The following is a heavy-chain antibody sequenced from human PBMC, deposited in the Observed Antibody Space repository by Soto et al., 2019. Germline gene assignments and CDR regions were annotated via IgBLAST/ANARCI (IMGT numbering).Heavy chain of an antibody. CDR3: ARQGSRFDGNCFGY. D-gene: IGHD1-26*01. CDR1: GYNFINYW. J-gene: IGHJ4*02. CDR2: IYPGDSET. V-gene: IGHV5-51*01. Sequence: GESLKISCKGSGYNFINYWIGWVRQMPGKGLEWMGVIYPGDSETRFSPSFQGHVTISADKSICTAYLQLNSLKASDSAIYYCARQGSRFDGNCFGYWGQGTRVTVSS.